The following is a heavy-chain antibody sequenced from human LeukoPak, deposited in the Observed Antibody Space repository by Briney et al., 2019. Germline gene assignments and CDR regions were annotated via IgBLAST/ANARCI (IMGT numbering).Heavy chain of an antibody. CDR1: GGSISSSSYY. CDR2: VYHSGST. V-gene: IGHV4-39*07. D-gene: IGHD6-13*01. CDR3: ARDRSSSYTRDWFDP. Sequence: SETLSLTCTVSGGSISSSSYYWGWIRQPPGKGLEWIGSVYHSGSTYYNPSLKSRVTISVDTSKNQFSLKLSSVTAADTAVYYCARDRSSSYTRDWFDPWGQGALVTVSS. J-gene: IGHJ5*02.